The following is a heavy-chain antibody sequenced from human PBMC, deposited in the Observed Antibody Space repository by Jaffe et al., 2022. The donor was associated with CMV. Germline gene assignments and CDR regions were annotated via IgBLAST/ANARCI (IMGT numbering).Heavy chain of an antibody. CDR1: GTSISSRSYY. CDR2: IYYSGNT. V-gene: IGHV4-39*01. J-gene: IGHJ4*02. D-gene: IGHD3-10*01. CDR3: ARQSFYDYAWWRDRYRLQYFDS. Sequence: QLQLQESGPGLVKPSETLSLTCSVSGTSISSRSYYWGWVRQSPGKGPEWIGTIYYSGNTYYSPSLKSRVTLSVDTSNNQFSLELTSVTAADSAVYYCARQSFYDYAWWRDRYRLQYFDSWGQGILVTVSS.